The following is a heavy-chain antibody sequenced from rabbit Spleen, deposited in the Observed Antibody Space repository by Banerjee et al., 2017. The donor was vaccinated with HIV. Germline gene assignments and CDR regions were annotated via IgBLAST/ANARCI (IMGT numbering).Heavy chain of an antibody. J-gene: IGHJ6*01. CDR3: ARDAGTSFSTYGMDL. V-gene: IGHV1S40*01. CDR1: GVSFSFSNY. Sequence: VESGGDLVKPGASLTLTCTASGVSFSFSNYMCWVRQAPGKGLEWIGCVDVGSSGFTYFANWAKGRFTISKTSSTTVTLKMTSLTAADTATYFCARDAGTSFSTYGMDLWGPGTLVPVS. D-gene: IGHD8-1*01. CDR2: VDVGSSGFT.